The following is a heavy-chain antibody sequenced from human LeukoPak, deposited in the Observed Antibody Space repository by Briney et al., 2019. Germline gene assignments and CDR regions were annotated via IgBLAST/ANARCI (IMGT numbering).Heavy chain of an antibody. Sequence: GGSLRLSCAASGFTFSNYAMTWVRQAPGKGLEWVSSISSSGSHTHYADSVKGRFTISRDNSKNTLYLQMNSLRVEDTAVFYCAKLISSATNYWGQGTLVTVSS. D-gene: IGHD2-15*01. CDR1: GFTFSNYA. J-gene: IGHJ4*02. CDR3: AKLISSATNY. V-gene: IGHV3-23*01. CDR2: ISSSGSHT.